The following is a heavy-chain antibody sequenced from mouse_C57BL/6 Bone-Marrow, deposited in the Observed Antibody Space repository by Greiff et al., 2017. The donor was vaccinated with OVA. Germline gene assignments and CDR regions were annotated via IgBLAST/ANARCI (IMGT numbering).Heavy chain of an antibody. CDR1: GYTFTSYG. CDR2: IYPRSGNT. Sequence: VKLQESGAELARPGASVKLSCKASGYTFTSYGISWVKQRTGQGLEWIGEIYPRSGNTYYNEKFKGKATLTADKSSSTAYMELRSLTSEDSAVYFCAREGLYYYAMDYWGQGTSVTVSS. J-gene: IGHJ4*01. CDR3: AREGLYYYAMDY. V-gene: IGHV1-81*01.